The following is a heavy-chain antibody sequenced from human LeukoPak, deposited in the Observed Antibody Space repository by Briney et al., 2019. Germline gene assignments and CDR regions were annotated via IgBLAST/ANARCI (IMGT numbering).Heavy chain of an antibody. CDR3: AGGWYKLYYFDY. V-gene: IGHV3-20*04. CDR2: INWNGGST. D-gene: IGHD6-19*01. Sequence: GGSLRLSCAASGFTFDDYGMSWVRQAPGKGLEWVSGINWNGGSTGYADSVKGRFTISRDNAKNSLYLQMNSLRAEDTALYYCAGGWYKLYYFDYWRQGTLVTVSS. CDR1: GFTFDDYG. J-gene: IGHJ4*02.